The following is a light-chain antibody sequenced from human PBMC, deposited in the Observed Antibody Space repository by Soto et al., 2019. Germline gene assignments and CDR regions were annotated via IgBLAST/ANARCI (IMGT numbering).Light chain of an antibody. CDR2: ENN. CDR3: QSYGSSNQV. V-gene: IGLV6-57*04. J-gene: IGLJ2*01. CDR1: SGSIASNY. Sequence: NFMLTQPHSVSESPGKTVTISCTRSSGSIASNYVQWYQQRPGSAPTTVIYENNQKPSGVPDRFSGSIDSSSTSSSLTISGLKTEDEADYYCQSYGSSNQVFGGGTKLTVL.